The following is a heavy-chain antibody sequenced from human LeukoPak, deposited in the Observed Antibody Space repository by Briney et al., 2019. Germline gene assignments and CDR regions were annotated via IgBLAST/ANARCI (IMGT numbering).Heavy chain of an antibody. J-gene: IGHJ4*02. Sequence: SETLSLTCTVSGGSISSYYWSWIRQPPGKGLEWIGEINHSGSTNYNPSLKSRVTISVDTSKNQFSLKLSSVTAADTAVYYCARGPSRYSSGWYAHFDYWGQGTLVTVSS. D-gene: IGHD6-19*01. V-gene: IGHV4-34*01. CDR1: GGSISSYY. CDR2: INHSGST. CDR3: ARGPSRYSSGWYAHFDY.